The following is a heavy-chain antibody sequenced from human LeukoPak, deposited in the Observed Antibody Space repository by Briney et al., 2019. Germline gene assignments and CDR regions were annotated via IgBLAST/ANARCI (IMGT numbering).Heavy chain of an antibody. D-gene: IGHD5-12*01. CDR1: GYTFTGYY. V-gene: IGHV1-2*02. J-gene: IGHJ4*02. Sequence: ASVKVSCKASGYTFTGYYMHWVRQAPGQGLEWMGWINPNSGGTNYAQKFQGRVTMTRDASISTAYMELSRLRSDDTAVYYCVRDRDKVATITGYWGQGTLVTVSS. CDR3: VRDRDKVATITGY. CDR2: INPNSGGT.